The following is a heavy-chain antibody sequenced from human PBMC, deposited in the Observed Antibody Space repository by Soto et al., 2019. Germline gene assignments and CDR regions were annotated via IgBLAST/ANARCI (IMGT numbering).Heavy chain of an antibody. Sequence: SETLSLTCTVSGASISGFYWSWIRKSAGKGLEWIGRIYATGTTDYNPSLKSRVMMSVDTSKKQFSLKLRSVTAADTAVYYCVRDGTKTLRDWFDPWGQGSSVTVSS. D-gene: IGHD1-1*01. CDR2: IYATGTT. J-gene: IGHJ5*02. CDR1: GASISGFY. CDR3: VRDGTKTLRDWFDP. V-gene: IGHV4-4*07.